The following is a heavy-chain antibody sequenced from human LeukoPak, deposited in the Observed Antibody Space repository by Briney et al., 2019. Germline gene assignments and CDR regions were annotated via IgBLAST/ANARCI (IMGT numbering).Heavy chain of an antibody. CDR3: AKDYGYSSSWYIY. CDR2: ISYDGSNK. CDR1: GFTFSAHW. D-gene: IGHD6-13*01. Sequence: PGGSLRLSCAASGFTFSAHWMTWVRQAPGKGLEWVAVISYDGSNKYYADSVKGRFTISRDNSKNTLYLQMNSLRAEDTAVYYCAKDYGYSSSWYIYWGQGTLVTVSS. J-gene: IGHJ4*02. V-gene: IGHV3-30*18.